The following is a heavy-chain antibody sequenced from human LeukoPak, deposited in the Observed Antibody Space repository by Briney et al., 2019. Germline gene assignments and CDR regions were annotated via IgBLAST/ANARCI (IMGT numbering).Heavy chain of an antibody. V-gene: IGHV3-21*01. CDR2: ITSGGDYI. J-gene: IGHJ4*02. D-gene: IGHD3-9*01. CDR1: GFTFNTFN. CDR3: ARGHYDVLAASYKWTPDY. Sequence: GGSLRLSCAASGFTFNTFNMNWVRQAPGKGLEWVSSITSGGDYIYYADSVKGRFTTSRDNAKNSLPLQLNSLRVEDTAVYYCARGHYDVLAASYKWTPDYWGQGTLVTVSS.